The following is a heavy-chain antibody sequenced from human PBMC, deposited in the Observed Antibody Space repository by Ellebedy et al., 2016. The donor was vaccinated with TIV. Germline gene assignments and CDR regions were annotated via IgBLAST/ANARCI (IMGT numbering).Heavy chain of an antibody. CDR2: IYPGDSEI. J-gene: IGHJ4*02. D-gene: IGHD3-10*01. CDR3: ARLWFGEFPDY. V-gene: IGHV5-51*01. Sequence: GESLKISCKGTGYTFTNYWIAWVRQMPGKGLEWMAIIYPGDSEIRYSPSAGQFTISADKSISTAYLQWSSLKASDTAMYYCARLWFGEFPDYWGQGTLVTVSS. CDR1: GYTFTNYW.